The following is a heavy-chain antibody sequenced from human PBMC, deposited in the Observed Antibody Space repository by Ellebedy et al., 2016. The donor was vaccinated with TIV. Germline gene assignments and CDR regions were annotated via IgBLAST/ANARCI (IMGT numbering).Heavy chain of an antibody. Sequence: GESLKISCAGPGLTLSNAYMNWFRQAPRKGLEWVGRIRRKIDGPTTDYAAPVKGRFTISRDDSKNTVYLQMSSLKTEDTAVYFYATTAGYIVVVPSAIAFDFWGQGTMVTVSS. CDR3: ATTAGYIVVVPSAIAFDF. CDR1: GLTLSNAY. V-gene: IGHV3-15*07. CDR2: IRRKIDGPTT. D-gene: IGHD2-2*01. J-gene: IGHJ3*01.